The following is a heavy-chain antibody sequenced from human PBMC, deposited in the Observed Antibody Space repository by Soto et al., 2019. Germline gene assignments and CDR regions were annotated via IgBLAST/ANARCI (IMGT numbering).Heavy chain of an antibody. CDR2: IYYSGST. CDR3: ARRNYDFWSGYSNWFDP. Sequence: SETLSLTCTVSGGSISSSSYYWGWIRQAPGKGLEWIGSIYYSGSTYYNPSLKSRVTISVDTSKNQFPLKLSSVTAADTAVYYCARRNYDFWSGYSNWFDPWGQGTLVTVST. D-gene: IGHD3-3*01. V-gene: IGHV4-39*01. CDR1: GGSISSSSYY. J-gene: IGHJ5*02.